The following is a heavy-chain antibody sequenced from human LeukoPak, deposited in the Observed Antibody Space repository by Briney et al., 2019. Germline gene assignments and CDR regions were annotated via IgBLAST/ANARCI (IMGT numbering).Heavy chain of an antibody. CDR2: ISSSSSTI. Sequence: PGGSLRLSCAASGFTFSSYSMNWVRQAPGKGLEWVSYISSSSSTIYYADSVKGRFTISRDNAKNSLYLQMNSLRAEDTAVYYCARVTGTTPPRWDYWGQGTLVTVSS. J-gene: IGHJ4*02. CDR3: ARVTGTTPPRWDY. V-gene: IGHV3-48*01. D-gene: IGHD1-14*01. CDR1: GFTFSSYS.